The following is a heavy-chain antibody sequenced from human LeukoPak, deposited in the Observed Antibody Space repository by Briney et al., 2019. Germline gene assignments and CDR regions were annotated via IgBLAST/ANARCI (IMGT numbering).Heavy chain of an antibody. Sequence: ASVTVSCKASGYTFTSYDINWVRQATGQGLEWMGWMNPNSGNTGYAQKFQGRVTMTRNTSISTAYMELSSLRSEDTAVYYCARGLGYCSSTSCSNDAFDIWGQGTMVTVSS. CDR3: ARGLGYCSSTSCSNDAFDI. J-gene: IGHJ3*02. D-gene: IGHD2-2*01. CDR2: MNPNSGNT. CDR1: GYTFTSYD. V-gene: IGHV1-8*01.